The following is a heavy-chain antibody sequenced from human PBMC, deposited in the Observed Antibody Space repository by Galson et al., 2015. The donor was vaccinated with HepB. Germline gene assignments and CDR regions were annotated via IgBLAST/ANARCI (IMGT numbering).Heavy chain of an antibody. CDR1: GGSFSGYY. V-gene: IGHV4-34*01. D-gene: IGHD2-2*02. Sequence: SETLSLTCAVYGGSFSGYYWSWIRQPPGKGLEWIGEINHSGSTNYNPSLKSRVTISVDTSKNQFSLKLSSVTAADTAVYYCARGTGVGYCSSTSCHTHYFDYWGQGTLVTVSS. CDR3: ARGTGVGYCSSTSCHTHYFDY. CDR2: INHSGST. J-gene: IGHJ4*02.